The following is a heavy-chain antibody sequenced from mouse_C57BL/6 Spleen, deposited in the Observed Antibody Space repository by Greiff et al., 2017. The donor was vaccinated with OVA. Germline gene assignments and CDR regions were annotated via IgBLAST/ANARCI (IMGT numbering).Heavy chain of an antibody. D-gene: IGHD2-4*01. CDR1: GFTFSDYG. Sequence: EVKLVESGGGLVKPGGSLKLSCAASGFTFSDYGMHWVRQAPEKGLEWVAYISSGSSTIYYADTVKGRFTISRDNAKNTLFRQMTSLRSEDTAMYYGARRDYDDYAMDYWGQGSSVTVSS. CDR3: ARRDYDDYAMDY. CDR2: ISSGSSTI. J-gene: IGHJ4*01. V-gene: IGHV5-17*01.